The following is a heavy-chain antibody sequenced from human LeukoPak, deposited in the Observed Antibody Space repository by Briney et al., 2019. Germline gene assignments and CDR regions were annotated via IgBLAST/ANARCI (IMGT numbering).Heavy chain of an antibody. V-gene: IGHV1-18*01. CDR2: IGAYNGNT. Sequence: ASVKVSCKASGYTFTSYGISWVRQAPGQGLEWMGWIGAYNGNTNYAQKLQGRVTMTTDTSTSTAYMELRSLRSDDTAVYYCARDVKSGYSYGSSDYWGQGTLVTVSS. D-gene: IGHD5-18*01. CDR3: ARDVKSGYSYGSSDY. CDR1: GYTFTSYG. J-gene: IGHJ4*02.